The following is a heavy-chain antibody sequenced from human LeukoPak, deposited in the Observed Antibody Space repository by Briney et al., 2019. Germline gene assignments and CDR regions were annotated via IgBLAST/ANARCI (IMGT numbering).Heavy chain of an antibody. CDR1: GSTFTDYY. D-gene: IGHD3-16*01. V-gene: IGHV1-2*02. CDR2: MNPNRGVT. Sequence: ASVKVSCKASGSTFTDYYMHWVRRAPGQGLGWRGWMNPNRGVTNYAQHFPGRVTMTRDTPISTAYLELTWLSSDDTAVYYCAREPSNGGLRLDFWGEGTLLTASS. J-gene: IGHJ4*02. CDR3: AREPSNGGLRLDF.